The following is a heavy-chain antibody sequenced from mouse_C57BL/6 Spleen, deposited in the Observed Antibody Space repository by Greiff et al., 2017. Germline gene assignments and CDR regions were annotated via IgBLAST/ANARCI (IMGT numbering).Heavy chain of an antibody. CDR3: APIYYGNYYYFDY. CDR2: IYPGDGDT. CDR1: GYAFSSSW. J-gene: IGHJ2*01. V-gene: IGHV1-82*01. Sequence: QVQLKQSGPELVKPGASVKISCKASGYAFSSSWMNWVKQRPGKGLEWIGRIYPGDGDTNNNGKIKGKATLTADKSSSTAYMQLSSLPSEDSAVYFCAPIYYGNYYYFDYWGQGTTLTVSS. D-gene: IGHD2-1*01.